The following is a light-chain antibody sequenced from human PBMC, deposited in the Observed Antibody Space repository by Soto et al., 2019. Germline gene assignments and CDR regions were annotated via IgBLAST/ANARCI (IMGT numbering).Light chain of an antibody. CDR3: QQSYGLLPYT. V-gene: IGKV1-39*01. J-gene: IGKJ2*01. CDR2: AAS. CDR1: QSISIY. Sequence: DIQMTQSPSSLSAAVGDSVTITCRASQSISIYLNWYQQKPGKAPKLLIYAASSLQSGVPSRFSGSGSGTDFNFTISSLQPEDFATHYCQQSYGLLPYTFGQGTKVEI.